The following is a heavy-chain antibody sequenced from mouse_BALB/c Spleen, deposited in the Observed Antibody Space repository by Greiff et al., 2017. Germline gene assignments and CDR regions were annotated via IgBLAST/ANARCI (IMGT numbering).Heavy chain of an antibody. J-gene: IGHJ4*01. D-gene: IGHD1-2*01. CDR3: ARGGPPVYYGYGGAMDY. Sequence: EVMLVESGGGLVQPGGSLRLSCATSGFTFTDYYMSWVRQPPGKALEWLGFIRNKANGYTTEYSASVKGRFTISRDNSQSILYLQMNTLRAEDSATYYCARGGPPVYYGYGGAMDYWGQGTSVTVSS. CDR1: GFTFTDYY. V-gene: IGHV7-3*02. CDR2: IRNKANGYTT.